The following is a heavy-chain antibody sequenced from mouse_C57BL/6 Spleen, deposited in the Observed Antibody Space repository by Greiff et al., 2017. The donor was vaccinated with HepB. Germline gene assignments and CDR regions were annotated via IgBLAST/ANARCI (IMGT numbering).Heavy chain of an antibody. V-gene: IGHV1-26*01. CDR3: AREGNYVDFDV. CDR2: INPNNGGT. D-gene: IGHD2-1*01. CDR1: GYTFTDYY. J-gene: IGHJ1*03. Sequence: EVQLQQSGPELVKPGASVKISCKASGYTFTDYYMNWVKQSHGKSLEWIGDINPNNGGTSYNQKFKGKATLTVDKSSSTAYMELRSLTSEDSAVYYCAREGNYVDFDVWGTGTTVTVSS.